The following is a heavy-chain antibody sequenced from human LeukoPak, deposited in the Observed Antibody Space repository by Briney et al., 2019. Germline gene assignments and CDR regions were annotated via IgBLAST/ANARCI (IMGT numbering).Heavy chain of an antibody. V-gene: IGHV3-23*01. CDR1: GFTFSSYA. CDR3: AKDFIAVADYMDV. CDR2: ISGSGAGT. Sequence: GGSLRLSCAASGFTFSSYAMSWVRQAPGKGLEWVSAISGSGAGTYYADSVKGRFTVSRDNSKNTLYLQMNSLRAEDTAVFYCAKDFIAVADYMDVWGKGTTVTVSS. D-gene: IGHD6-19*01. J-gene: IGHJ6*03.